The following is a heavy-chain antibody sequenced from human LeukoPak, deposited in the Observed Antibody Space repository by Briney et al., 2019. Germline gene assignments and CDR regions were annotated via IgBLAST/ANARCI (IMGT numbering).Heavy chain of an antibody. CDR3: GRVIGLEWQWLVTKWFDP. J-gene: IGHJ5*02. V-gene: IGHV4-34*01. CDR2: INHSGST. D-gene: IGHD6-19*01. Sequence: KPSETLSLTCAVYGGSFSGYYWSWIRQPPGKGLEWIGEINHSGSTNYNPSLKSRVTMSVDTSKNQFSLKLSSVTAADTAVYYCGRVIGLEWQWLVTKWFDPWGQGTLVTVSS. CDR1: GGSFSGYY.